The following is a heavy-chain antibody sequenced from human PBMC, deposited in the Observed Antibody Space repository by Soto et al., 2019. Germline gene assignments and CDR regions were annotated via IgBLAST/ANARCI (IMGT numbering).Heavy chain of an antibody. V-gene: IGHV3-23*01. CDR3: AKRPSVVLTPTPYYYFDS. J-gene: IGHJ4*02. CDR2: ISGGGVSA. Sequence: PEGSLRLSCAASVFIVSSYPLGWVRQAPGKRLEWVSAISGGGVSANFADSVKGRFTISRDNSKNTLYLQMNSLRAEDTAVYYCAKRPSVVLTPTPYYYFDSWGQGTLVPVSS. D-gene: IGHD3-9*01. CDR1: VFIVSSYP.